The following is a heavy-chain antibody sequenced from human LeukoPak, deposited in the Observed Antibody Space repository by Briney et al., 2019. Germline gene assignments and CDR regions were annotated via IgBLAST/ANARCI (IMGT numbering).Heavy chain of an antibody. D-gene: IGHD3-3*01. CDR1: GGSISSGGYS. V-gene: IGHV4-30-2*01. CDR3: ARAAYYDFWSGRNWFDP. J-gene: IGHJ5*02. CDR2: IYHSGST. Sequence: SQTLSLTCAVSGGSISSGGYSWSWIRQPPGKGLEWIGYIYHSGSTYYNPSLKSRVTISVDRSKNQFSLKLSSVTAADTAVYYCARAAYYDFWSGRNWFDPWGQGTLVTVSS.